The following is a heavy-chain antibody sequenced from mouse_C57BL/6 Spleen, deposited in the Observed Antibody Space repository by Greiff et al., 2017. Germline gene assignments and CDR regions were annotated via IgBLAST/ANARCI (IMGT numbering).Heavy chain of an antibody. V-gene: IGHV1-82*01. CDR2: IYPGGGDT. D-gene: IGHD2-5*01. Sequence: QVQLQQSGPELVKPGASVKISCKASGYAFSSSWMNWVKQRPGKGLEWIGRIYPGGGDTNYNGKFKGSPTLTADKSTSTAYMQLIRLTSEDYAVYFWARSHYSNYDWYYYVWGTGPTVTVAS. CDR1: GYAFSSSW. CDR3: ARSHYSNYDWYYYV. J-gene: IGHJ1*03.